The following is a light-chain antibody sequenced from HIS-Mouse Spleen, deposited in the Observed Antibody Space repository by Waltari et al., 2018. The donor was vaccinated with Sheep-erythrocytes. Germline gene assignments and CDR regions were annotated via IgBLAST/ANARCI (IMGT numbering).Light chain of an antibody. CDR1: SSDVGSYHL. CDR3: CSYAGSSTFHVV. CDR2: EGS. Sequence: QSALTQPASVSGSPGQSITISCTGTSSDVGSYHLVSWYHQHPGKAPKLMIYEGSKRPSGVSNRFSGSKSGNTASLTISGLQAEDEADYYCCSYAGSSTFHVVFGGGTKLTVL. J-gene: IGLJ2*01. V-gene: IGLV2-23*03.